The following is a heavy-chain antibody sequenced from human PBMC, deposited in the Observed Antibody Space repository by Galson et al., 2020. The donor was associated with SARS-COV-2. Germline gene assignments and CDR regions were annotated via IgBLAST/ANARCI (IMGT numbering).Heavy chain of an antibody. CDR2: IYSGGNT. V-gene: IGHV3-66*01. CDR3: ANTPLGYCGGTDCYASDY. CDR1: GFTVSSNY. D-gene: IGHD2-2*01. Sequence: GGSLRLSCVASGFTVSSNYMTWVRQAPGKGLEWVSMIYSGGNTYYADSVKGRFTISRDNSKNTLYLQMNSLRAEDTAVYYCANTPLGYCGGTDCYASDYWGQGTLVTVSS. J-gene: IGHJ4*02.